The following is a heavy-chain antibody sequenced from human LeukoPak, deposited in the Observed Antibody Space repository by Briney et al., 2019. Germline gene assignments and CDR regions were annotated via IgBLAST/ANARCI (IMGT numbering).Heavy chain of an antibody. V-gene: IGHV5-51*01. J-gene: IGHJ3*02. D-gene: IGHD3-10*01. CDR1: GYRFTSYW. Sequence: GESLKISCKGSGYRFTSYWIGWVRQMPGKGLEWMGIIYPGDSDTRYSPSFQGQVTISADKSISTAYLQWSSLKASDTAMYYCATRYYYGSGTADAFDIWGQGTMVTVSS. CDR2: IYPGDSDT. CDR3: ATRYYYGSGTADAFDI.